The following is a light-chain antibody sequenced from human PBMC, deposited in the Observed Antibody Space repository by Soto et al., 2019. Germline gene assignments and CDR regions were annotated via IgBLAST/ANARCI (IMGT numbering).Light chain of an antibody. CDR1: QIISSG. Sequence: DIQITQSPSTLSASVGDIVTITCRASQIISSGLAWYQQKPGKAPNLLIYEASSLESGVPSRFSGSGSGTEFTLTISSLQPEDFATYYCQQYNSYPPTFGGGTKVEIK. J-gene: IGKJ4*01. V-gene: IGKV1-5*03. CDR3: QQYNSYPPT. CDR2: EAS.